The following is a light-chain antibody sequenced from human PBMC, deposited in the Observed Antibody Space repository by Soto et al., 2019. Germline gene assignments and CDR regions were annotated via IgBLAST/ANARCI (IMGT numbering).Light chain of an antibody. CDR2: AAS. Sequence: DIQMTQSPSSVSESVGDRVTITCRASQGISNWLAWYQQQPGKAPKLLIYAASSLQSGVPSRFIGGGSGTHFTLIISSLQPEDFATYYCQQTNTFLPLTFGGGTKVEIK. V-gene: IGKV1-12*01. J-gene: IGKJ4*01. CDR1: QGISNW. CDR3: QQTNTFLPLT.